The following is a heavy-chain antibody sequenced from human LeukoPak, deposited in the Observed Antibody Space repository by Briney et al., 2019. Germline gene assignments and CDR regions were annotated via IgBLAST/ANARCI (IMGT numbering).Heavy chain of an antibody. Sequence: GGSLRLSCAASGFTFSDYYMSWIRQAPGKGLEWVSYISGSGSTIYYADSVKGRFTISRDNSKNTLYLQMNSLRAEDTAVYYCAAWDNCSGGSCYSGDAFDIWGQGTMVTVSS. D-gene: IGHD2-15*01. CDR1: GFTFSDYY. CDR2: ISGSGSTI. J-gene: IGHJ3*02. V-gene: IGHV3-11*04. CDR3: AAWDNCSGGSCYSGDAFDI.